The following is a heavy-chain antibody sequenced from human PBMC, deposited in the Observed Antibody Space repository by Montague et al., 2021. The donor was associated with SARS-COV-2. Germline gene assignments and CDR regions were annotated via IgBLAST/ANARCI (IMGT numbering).Heavy chain of an antibody. J-gene: IGHJ4*02. CDR3: ARVGSSSWYFDY. D-gene: IGHD6-13*01. CDR2: IKQDGSEK. V-gene: IGHV3-7*03. CDR1: GFTSSSYW. Sequence: SLRLSCAASGFTSSSYWMSWVRQAPGKGLEWVANIKQDGSEKYYVDSVKGRFTISRDNAKNSLYLQMNSLRAEDTAVYYCARVGSSSWYFDYWAREPWSPSPQ.